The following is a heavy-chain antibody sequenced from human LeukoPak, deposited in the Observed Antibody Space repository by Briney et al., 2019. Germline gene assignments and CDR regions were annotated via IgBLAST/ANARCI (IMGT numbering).Heavy chain of an antibody. D-gene: IGHD1-14*01. CDR2: IYYSGST. V-gene: IGHV4-39*01. J-gene: IGHJ4*02. CDR3: ARQRRLIPHFDY. Sequence: SETLSLTCTVSGGSISSGSYYWSWIRQPAGKGLEWIGSIYYSGSTYYNPSLKSRVTISVDTSKNQFSLKLSSVTAADTAVYYCARQRRLIPHFDYWGQGTLVTVSS. CDR1: GGSISSGSYY.